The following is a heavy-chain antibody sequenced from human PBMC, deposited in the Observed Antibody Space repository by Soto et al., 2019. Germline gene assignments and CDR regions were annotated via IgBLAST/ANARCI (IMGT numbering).Heavy chain of an antibody. Sequence: PSATLSLTCAVSGGSISSSNWWSWVRQPPGKWLEWIGEIYHSGSTNYNPSLKSRVTISVDKSKNQFSLKLSSVTAADTAVYYCARAQDRITMVRAVGWWFDPWGQGTLVTVSS. V-gene: IGHV4-4*02. CDR3: ARAQDRITMVRAVGWWFDP. J-gene: IGHJ5*02. CDR1: GGSISSSNW. CDR2: IYHSGST. D-gene: IGHD3-10*01.